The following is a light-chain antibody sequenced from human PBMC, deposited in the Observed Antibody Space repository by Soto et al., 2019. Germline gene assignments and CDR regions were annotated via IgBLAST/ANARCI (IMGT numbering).Light chain of an antibody. J-gene: IGKJ1*01. CDR2: GAS. V-gene: IGKV3-20*01. CDR3: QQYGSLSLT. CDR1: QSVSSNY. Sequence: DIVLMQSPGTLSLSPGERATLSCRASQSVSSNYLAWYQQRPGQAPRLLIYGASTSATGIPDRFSGSGSGTDFTLTISRLEPEDFAVYYCQQYGSLSLTFGQGTKVEIK.